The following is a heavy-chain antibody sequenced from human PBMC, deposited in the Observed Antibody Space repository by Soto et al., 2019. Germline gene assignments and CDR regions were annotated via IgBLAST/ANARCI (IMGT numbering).Heavy chain of an antibody. V-gene: IGHV1-69*13. Sequence: SVKVSCKASGGTFSSYAISWVRQAPGQGLEWMGGIIPIFGTANYAQKFQGRVTITADESTSTAYMELSSLRSEDTAVYYCARDINRPRYDFWSGYYTVLDYWGQGTLVTVS. CDR1: GGTFSSYA. CDR3: ARDINRPRYDFWSGYYTVLDY. CDR2: IIPIFGTA. J-gene: IGHJ4*02. D-gene: IGHD3-3*01.